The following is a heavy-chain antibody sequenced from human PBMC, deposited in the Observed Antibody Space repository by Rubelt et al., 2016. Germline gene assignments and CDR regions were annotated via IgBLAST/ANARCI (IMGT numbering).Heavy chain of an antibody. CDR3: ARGLGMGWFDS. D-gene: IGHD1-26*01. J-gene: IGHJ5*01. V-gene: IGHV3-30*03. CDR2: ISYDGSNT. Sequence: VQLVESGGDLVQPGGSLRLSCAASGFTFSNYNMNWVRQAPGKGLEWVAVISYDGSNTYYADSVKGRFTISRDNAKNSLYLQMNSLRAEDTAVYYCARGLGMGWFDSWGHGTQVTVFS. CDR1: GFTFSNYN.